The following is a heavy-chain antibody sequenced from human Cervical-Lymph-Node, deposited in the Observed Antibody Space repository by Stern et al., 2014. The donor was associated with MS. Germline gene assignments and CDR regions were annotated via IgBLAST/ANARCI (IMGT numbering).Heavy chain of an antibody. CDR3: AKDYSSSSDLGMDV. Sequence: QVQLVESGGGVVQPGRTLRLSCAASGVTFSTYGMHWVRQAPGKGLGWGAVIWYDGETKYYAESVKGRFTVSRDNSKNTLYLQMNSLRAEDTAVYYCAKDYSSSSDLGMDVWGQGTTVTVSS. J-gene: IGHJ6*02. CDR2: IWYDGETK. V-gene: IGHV3-33*06. CDR1: GVTFSTYG. D-gene: IGHD6-6*01.